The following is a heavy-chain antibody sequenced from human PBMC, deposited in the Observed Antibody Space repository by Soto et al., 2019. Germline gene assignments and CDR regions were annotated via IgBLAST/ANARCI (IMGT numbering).Heavy chain of an antibody. D-gene: IGHD1-26*01. CDR1: GFTFSNYV. CDR2: ISNSGGST. Sequence: GGSLRLSCAASGFTFSNYVMSWVRQAPGKGLEWVSSISNSGGSTYYADSVKGRFTISRDNSKNTLYLQMNSLRAEDTAVYYCAKEDVGGYYYSGLWGRGTLVTVSS. V-gene: IGHV3-23*01. CDR3: AKEDVGGYYYSGL. J-gene: IGHJ4*02.